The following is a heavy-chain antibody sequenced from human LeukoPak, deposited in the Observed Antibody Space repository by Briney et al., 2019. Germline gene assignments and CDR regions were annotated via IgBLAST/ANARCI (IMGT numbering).Heavy chain of an antibody. V-gene: IGHV3-66*01. CDR1: GFTVSSKY. CDR3: ARERGRGSYVWYFDL. D-gene: IGHD1-26*01. J-gene: IGHJ2*01. Sequence: PGGSLRLSCAASGFTVSSKYMTWVRQAPGKGLEWLSAIYSGGDTYYADSVRGRFTISRDNSKNTLYLQMNSLRAEDTAVYYCARERGRGSYVWYFDLWGRGTLVTVSS. CDR2: IYSGGDT.